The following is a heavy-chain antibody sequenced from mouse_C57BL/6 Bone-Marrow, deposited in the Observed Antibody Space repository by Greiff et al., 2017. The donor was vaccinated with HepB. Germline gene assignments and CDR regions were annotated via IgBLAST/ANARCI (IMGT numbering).Heavy chain of an antibody. CDR3: TPYGYDLSWFAY. CDR2: IDPENGDT. CDR1: GFNIKDDY. V-gene: IGHV14-4*01. J-gene: IGHJ3*01. D-gene: IGHD2-2*01. Sequence: EVQGVESGAELVRPGASVKLSCTASGFNIKDDYMHWVKQRPEQGLEWIGWIDPENGDTEYASKFQGKATITADTSSNTAYLQLSSLTSEDAAVYYGTPYGYDLSWFAYWGQGTLVTVSA.